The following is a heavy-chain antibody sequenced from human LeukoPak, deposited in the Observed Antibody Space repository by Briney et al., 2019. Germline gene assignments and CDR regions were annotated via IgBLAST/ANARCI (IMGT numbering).Heavy chain of an antibody. V-gene: IGHV3-11*04. D-gene: IGHD2-15*01. CDR1: GFTFSDYY. CDR3: ARTIGYCSGGSCYPEYFQH. CDR2: ISSSGSTI. Sequence: GGSLRLSCAASGFTFSDYYMSWIRQAPGKGLEWVSYISSSGSTIYYADSVKGRFTISRNNAKNSLYLQMNSLRAEDTAVYYCARTIGYCSGGSCYPEYFQHWGQGTLVTVSS. J-gene: IGHJ1*01.